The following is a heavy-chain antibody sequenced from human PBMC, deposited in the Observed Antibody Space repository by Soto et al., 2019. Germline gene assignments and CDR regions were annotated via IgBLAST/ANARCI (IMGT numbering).Heavy chain of an antibody. Sequence: QVQLVQSGAEVKTPGSSVKVSCKASGGTFSNFAISWVRQAPGQGLEWMGGFIPIFGTRNYAQRFQGRLTISADESTSTAYMELSILISEDTAVYYCARFEQLVVHWGQGTLVTVSS. CDR1: GGTFSNFA. V-gene: IGHV1-69*01. D-gene: IGHD6-13*01. CDR2: FIPIFGTR. J-gene: IGHJ4*02. CDR3: ARFEQLVVH.